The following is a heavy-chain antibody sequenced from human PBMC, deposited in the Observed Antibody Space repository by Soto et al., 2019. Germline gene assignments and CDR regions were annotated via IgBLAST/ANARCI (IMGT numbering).Heavy chain of an antibody. J-gene: IGHJ4*02. D-gene: IGHD1-26*01. CDR3: ARDRAVGALDY. CDR2: IKQDGSEK. Sequence: EVQLVESGGGLVQPGGSLRLSCAASGFTFSNYWMSWVRQAPGKGLEWVAKIKQDGSEKYYVDSVKGRFTISRDNAKNSLYLQMNSLRAEDTAVYYCARDRAVGALDYWGQGTLVTVSS. V-gene: IGHV3-7*05. CDR1: GFTFSNYW.